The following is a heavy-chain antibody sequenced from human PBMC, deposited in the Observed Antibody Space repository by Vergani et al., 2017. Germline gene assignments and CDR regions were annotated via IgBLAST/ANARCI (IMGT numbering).Heavy chain of an antibody. D-gene: IGHD3-10*02. V-gene: IGHV4-38-2*01. Sequence: QVQLLESGPGLLKPSETLSLTCSVSGYSITSGYYWGWLRQPPGGGLEWIGSIYHTGGAYYNPSLKSLVTVSVDTSINQVSLKLNSVTAADTAVYYCVRTVALLFWETKDGGWFDPWGQGTLVTGTS. CDR3: VRTVALLFWETKDGGWFDP. J-gene: IGHJ5*02. CDR1: GYSITSGYY. CDR2: IYHTGGA.